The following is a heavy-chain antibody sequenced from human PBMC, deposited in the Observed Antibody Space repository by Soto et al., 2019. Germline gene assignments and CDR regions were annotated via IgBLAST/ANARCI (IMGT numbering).Heavy chain of an antibody. J-gene: IGHJ6*02. D-gene: IGHD2-2*01. CDR3: ARVVGGYYYGMDV. Sequence: QVQLQESGPGLVKPSGTLSLTCAVSGGSISSSNWWSWVRQPPGKGLEWIGEIYHSGSTNYNPSLKRRVTTSVDKSTNQFSLKLSSVTAADTAVYYCARVVGGYYYGMDVWGQGTTVTVSS. CDR2: IYHSGST. V-gene: IGHV4-4*02. CDR1: GGSISSSNW.